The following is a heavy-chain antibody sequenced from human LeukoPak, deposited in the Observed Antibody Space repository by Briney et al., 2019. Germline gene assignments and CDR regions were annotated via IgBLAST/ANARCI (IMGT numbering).Heavy chain of an antibody. J-gene: IGHJ5*02. Sequence: GGSLRLSCAASGFTFSSYSMNWVRQAPGKGLEWVSSISSSSSYIYYADSVKGRFTISRDNAKNSLYLQMNSLRAGDTAVYYCARDLGQYYDTSDNWFDPWGQGTLVTVSS. D-gene: IGHD3-22*01. CDR2: ISSSSSYI. V-gene: IGHV3-21*01. CDR3: ARDLGQYYDTSDNWFDP. CDR1: GFTFSSYS.